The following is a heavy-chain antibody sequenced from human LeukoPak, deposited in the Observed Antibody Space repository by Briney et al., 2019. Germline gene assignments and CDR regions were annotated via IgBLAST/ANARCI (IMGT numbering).Heavy chain of an antibody. CDR1: GFTFSSYG. Sequence: PGGSLRLSCAASGFTFSSYGIHWVRQAPGKGLEWVAVISYDGSNKYYADSVKGRFTISRDNYKNTLYVQMSSLRAEDTAVYYCAKDERNWNYNLASQTYDWGQGTLVTVSS. D-gene: IGHD1-7*01. V-gene: IGHV3-30*12. CDR2: ISYDGSNK. CDR3: AKDERNWNYNLASQTYD. J-gene: IGHJ4*02.